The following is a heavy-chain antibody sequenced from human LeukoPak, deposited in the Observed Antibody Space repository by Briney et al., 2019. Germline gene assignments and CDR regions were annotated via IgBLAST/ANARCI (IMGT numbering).Heavy chain of an antibody. CDR2: IYHSGST. Sequence: SETLSLTCTVSGGSISSGDYYWSWIRQPPGKGLEWIGYIYHSGSTYYNPSLKSRVTISVDRSKNQFSLKLSSVTAADTAVFYCARVVGATRDDAFDIWGQGTMVTVSS. D-gene: IGHD1-26*01. CDR3: ARVVGATRDDAFDI. J-gene: IGHJ3*02. CDR1: GGSISSGDYY. V-gene: IGHV4-30-2*01.